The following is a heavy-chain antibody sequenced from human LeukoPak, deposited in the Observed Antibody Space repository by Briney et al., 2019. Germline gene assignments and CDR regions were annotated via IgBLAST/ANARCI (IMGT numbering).Heavy chain of an antibody. J-gene: IGHJ3*02. CDR2: ISTSSSYI. Sequence: GGSLRLSCAASGFTFSSYSMNWVRQAPGKALEWVSSISTSSSYIYSADSVKGRFTISRDNAKNSLYLQMNSLRAEDTAVYYCVRDTFSPDAFDIWGQGTMVTVSS. D-gene: IGHD3-16*01. V-gene: IGHV3-21*01. CDR1: GFTFSSYS. CDR3: VRDTFSPDAFDI.